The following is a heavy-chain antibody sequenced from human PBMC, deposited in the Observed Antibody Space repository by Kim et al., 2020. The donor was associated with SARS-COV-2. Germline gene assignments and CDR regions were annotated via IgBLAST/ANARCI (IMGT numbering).Heavy chain of an antibody. Sequence: SVKVSCKASGGTFSSYTISWVRQAPGQGLEWMGGIIPIFGTANYAQKFQGRVTITADESTSTAYMELSSLRSEDTAVYYCARAPGGTTFEIPYYYYYGMDVWGQGTTVTVSS. CDR2: IIPIFGTA. V-gene: IGHV1-69*13. CDR1: GGTFSSYT. D-gene: IGHD3-16*01. CDR3: ARAPGGTTFEIPYYYYYGMDV. J-gene: IGHJ6*02.